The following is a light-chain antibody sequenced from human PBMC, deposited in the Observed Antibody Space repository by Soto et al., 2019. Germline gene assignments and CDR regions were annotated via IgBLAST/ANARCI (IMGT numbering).Light chain of an antibody. Sequence: ESVLTQSPGTLSLSPGERATLSCRASQSVDSTYLTWYQQKPGQAPRLLIYGASGRATGIPDRFSGSGSGTDFTLTISSLGPEDFAVYYCQQRNYWQVTFGQGTRLENK. V-gene: IGKV3D-20*02. CDR1: QSVDSTY. CDR2: GAS. CDR3: QQRNYWQVT. J-gene: IGKJ5*01.